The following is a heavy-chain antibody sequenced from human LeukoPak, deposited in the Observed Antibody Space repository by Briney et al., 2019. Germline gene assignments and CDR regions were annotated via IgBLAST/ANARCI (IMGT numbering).Heavy chain of an antibody. J-gene: IGHJ4*02. Sequence: GGSLRLSCAASGFTFRSYGMNWVRPAPGKGLGRVSAIGVSGDQTFYADTVKGRCTISRDNSTNTLSMAMNNLRAEDTAVYYCAKERNARGALDYWGRGTLVTVSS. V-gene: IGHV3-23*01. D-gene: IGHD2-2*01. CDR2: IGVSGDQT. CDR1: GFTFRSYG. CDR3: AKERNARGALDY.